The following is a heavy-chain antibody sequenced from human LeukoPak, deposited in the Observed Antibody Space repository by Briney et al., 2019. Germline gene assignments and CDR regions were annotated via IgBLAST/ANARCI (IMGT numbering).Heavy chain of an antibody. Sequence: SETLSLTCTVSGGSISSSSYYWGWIRQPPGKGLEWIGSVYYTGNTLYNPSLKSRVTISVDTSKNQVSLKLSSVTAADTAVYYCGRDNYYESGGNSRPPYFAYGGQGTLVTVSP. D-gene: IGHD3-22*01. CDR1: GGSISSSSYY. J-gene: IGHJ4*02. V-gene: IGHV4-39*07. CDR3: GRDNYYESGGNSRPPYFAY. CDR2: VYYTGNT.